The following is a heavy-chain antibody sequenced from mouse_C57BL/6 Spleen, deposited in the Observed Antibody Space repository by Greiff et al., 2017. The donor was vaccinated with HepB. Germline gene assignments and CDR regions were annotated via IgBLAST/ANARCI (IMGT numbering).Heavy chain of an antibody. J-gene: IGHJ1*03. CDR2: IWRGGST. CDR1: GFSLTSYG. V-gene: IGHV2-5*01. Sequence: VKLVESGPGLVQPSQSLSITCTVSGFSLTSYGVHWVRQSPGKGLEWLGVIWRGGSTDYNAAFMSRLSITKDNSKSQVFFKMNSLQADDTAIYYCAKNKPPWYFDVWGTGTTVTVSS. CDR3: AKNKPPWYFDV.